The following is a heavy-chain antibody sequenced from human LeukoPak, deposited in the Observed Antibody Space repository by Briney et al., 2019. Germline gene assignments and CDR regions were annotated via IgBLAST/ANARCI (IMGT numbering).Heavy chain of an antibody. CDR3: TKLAVASADS. J-gene: IGHJ4*02. CDR2: ISPSGSTK. D-gene: IGHD6-19*01. CDR1: GFTLSNSG. V-gene: IGHV3-48*04. Sequence: GGSLRLSCAASGFTLSNSGMNWVRQAPGKGLEWVSNISPSGSTKYYADSVKGRFTISRDNAKNSLYLQMNNLRAGDTGVYYCTKLAVASADSWGQGTLVTVSS.